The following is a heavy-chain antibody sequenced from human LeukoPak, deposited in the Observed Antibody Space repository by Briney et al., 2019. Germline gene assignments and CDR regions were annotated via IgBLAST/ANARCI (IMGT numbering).Heavy chain of an antibody. Sequence: GASVKVSCKASGYTFTSYAMNWVRQAPGQGLEWMGWINTYTGNPTYAQRFTGRVVFSLDTSVSTAYLQMSSLRAEDTAVYYCARDQGQLVPSPYYYSGMDVWGQGTTVTVSS. CDR1: GYTFTSYA. D-gene: IGHD6-13*01. J-gene: IGHJ6*02. CDR2: INTYTGNP. V-gene: IGHV7-4-1*02. CDR3: ARDQGQLVPSPYYYSGMDV.